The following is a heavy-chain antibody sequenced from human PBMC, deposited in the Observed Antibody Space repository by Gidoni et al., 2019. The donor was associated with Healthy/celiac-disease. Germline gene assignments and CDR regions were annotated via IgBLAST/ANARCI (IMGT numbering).Heavy chain of an antibody. D-gene: IGHD3-10*01. CDR2: IYYSGST. CDR3: ARHLLWFGESPVDY. Sequence: QVQLQESGPGLVKPSETLSLTCTVSAGSFSSYYWSWIRQPPGKGLEWIGYIYYSGSTNYNPSLKSRVTISVDTSKNQFSLKLSSVTAADTAVYYCARHLLWFGESPVDYWGQGTLVTVSS. CDR1: AGSFSSYY. J-gene: IGHJ4*02. V-gene: IGHV4-59*01.